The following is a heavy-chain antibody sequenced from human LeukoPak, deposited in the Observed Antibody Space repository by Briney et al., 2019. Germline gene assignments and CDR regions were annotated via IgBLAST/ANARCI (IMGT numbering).Heavy chain of an antibody. J-gene: IGHJ4*02. CDR2: IYYSGST. CDR3: ARRGYSYGYLDY. CDR1: GGSISSGGYY. D-gene: IGHD5-18*01. Sequence: PSQTLSLTCTVSGGSISSGGYYWSWIRQHPGKGLEWIGYIYYSGSTYYNPSLKSRVTISVDTSKNQFSLKLSSVTAADTAVYYWARRGYSYGYLDYWGQGTLVTVSS. V-gene: IGHV4-31*03.